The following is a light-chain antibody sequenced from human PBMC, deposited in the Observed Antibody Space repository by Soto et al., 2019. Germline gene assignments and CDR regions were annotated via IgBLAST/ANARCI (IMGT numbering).Light chain of an antibody. Sequence: QPVLTPSPSASASLGASVKLTCTLSSGHSSYAIAWRQQQPEKGPRYRLKLSSEGSHSKGDGTPDRFSGSSSGAERYLTISSLQSEDEADYYCQTWGIGIRVFGTGNKVNVL. CDR2: LSSEGSH. CDR1: SGHSSYA. J-gene: IGLJ1*01. CDR3: QTWGIGIRV. V-gene: IGLV4-69*01.